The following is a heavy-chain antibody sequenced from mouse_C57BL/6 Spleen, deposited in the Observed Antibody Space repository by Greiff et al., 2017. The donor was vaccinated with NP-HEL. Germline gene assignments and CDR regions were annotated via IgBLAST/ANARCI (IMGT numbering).Heavy chain of an antibody. V-gene: IGHV1-50*01. CDR3: AELGSFDH. D-gene: IGHD4-1*01. CDR2: IDPSDSYT. J-gene: IGHJ2*01. Sequence: QVQLQQPGAELVKPGASVKLSCKASGYTFTSYWMQWVKQRPGQGLEWIGEIDPSDSYTNYNQKFKGKATLTVDTSSSTAYMQLSSLTSEDSAVYYGAELGSFDHWGQGTTLTVSS. CDR1: GYTFTSYW.